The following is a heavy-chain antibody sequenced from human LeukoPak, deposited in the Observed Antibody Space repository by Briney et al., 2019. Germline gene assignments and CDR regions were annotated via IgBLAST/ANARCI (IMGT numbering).Heavy chain of an antibody. V-gene: IGHV4-39*07. CDR2: VYYGRTT. CDR3: ARADYYDSTGDDY. CDR1: AASISSSSHH. D-gene: IGHD3-22*01. Sequence: PSETLSLTCTVSAASISSSSHHWGWIRQSPGKGLEWIGSVYYGRTTYYSPSLDSRVTISLDTSANQFSLQLNSVTAADTAVYYCARADYYDSTGDDYWGQGTLVTISS. J-gene: IGHJ4*02.